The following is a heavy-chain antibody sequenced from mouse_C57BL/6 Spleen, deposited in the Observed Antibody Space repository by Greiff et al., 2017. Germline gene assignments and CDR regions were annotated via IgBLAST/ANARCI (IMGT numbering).Heavy chain of an antibody. J-gene: IGHJ3*01. CDR3: ASYYESACFAY. D-gene: IGHD2-4*01. CDR1: GYTFTDYN. CDR2: INPNNGGT. Sequence: EVQLQQSGPELVKPGASVTMSCKASGYTFTDYNMHWVKQSHGKSLEWIGYINPNNGGTSYNQKFKGKATLTVATSSSTAYMELRSLMSEDSAVYYCASYYESACFAYWGQGPLVTVS. V-gene: IGHV1-22*01.